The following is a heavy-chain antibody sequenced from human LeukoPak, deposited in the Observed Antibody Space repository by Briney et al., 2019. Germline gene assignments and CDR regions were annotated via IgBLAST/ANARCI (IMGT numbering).Heavy chain of an antibody. CDR1: GFTFSSYA. CDR3: AREGHIAMIVVVISAFDI. J-gene: IGHJ3*02. CDR2: ISGSGGST. Sequence: GGSLRLSCAASGFTFSSYAMSWVRQAPGKGLEWVSAISGSGGSTYYADSVKGRFTISRDNSKNTLYLQMNSLRAEDTAVYYCAREGHIAMIVVVISAFDIWGQGTMVTVSS. D-gene: IGHD3-22*01. V-gene: IGHV3-23*01.